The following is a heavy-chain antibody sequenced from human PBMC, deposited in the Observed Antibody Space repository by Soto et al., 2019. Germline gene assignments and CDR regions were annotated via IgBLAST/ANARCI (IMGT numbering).Heavy chain of an antibody. CDR2: IYYSGST. Sequence: KPSETLSLTCTVSGGSVSSGSYYWSWIRQPPGKGLEWIGYIYYSGSTNYNPSLKSRVTISVDTSKDQFSLKLSSVTAADTAVYYCARLPCYSSSWYCYYYGMDVWGQGTTVTVSS. V-gene: IGHV4-61*01. D-gene: IGHD6-13*01. J-gene: IGHJ6*02. CDR3: ARLPCYSSSWYCYYYGMDV. CDR1: GGSVSSGSYY.